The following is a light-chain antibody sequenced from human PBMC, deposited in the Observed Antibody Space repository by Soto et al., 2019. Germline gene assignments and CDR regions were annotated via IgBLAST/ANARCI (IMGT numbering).Light chain of an antibody. V-gene: IGKV1-6*01. J-gene: IGKJ4*01. Sequence: AIQMTQSPSSLSAPVEDRVTISCRASQAISNELGWYQQKPGKAPKLLIYGASWLQSGVPSKFSGSGSATDFTLTISSLQPEDFATYYCLQHYVDPLTFGGWTKVEIK. CDR3: LQHYVDPLT. CDR1: QAISNE. CDR2: GAS.